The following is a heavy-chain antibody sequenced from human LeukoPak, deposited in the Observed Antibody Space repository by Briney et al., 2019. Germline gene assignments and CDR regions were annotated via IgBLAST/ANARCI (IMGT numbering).Heavy chain of an antibody. CDR2: IIPILGIA. D-gene: IGHD6-19*01. Sequence: SVKVSCKPSRGTFSNYAISWVGQAPGQELEWMGRIIPILGIANYAQKFQGRVTITADKSTSTAYMELSSLRSEDTAVYYCARVWYSSGWYDWFDPWGQGTLVTVSS. CDR1: RGTFSNYA. CDR3: ARVWYSSGWYDWFDP. V-gene: IGHV1-69*04. J-gene: IGHJ5*02.